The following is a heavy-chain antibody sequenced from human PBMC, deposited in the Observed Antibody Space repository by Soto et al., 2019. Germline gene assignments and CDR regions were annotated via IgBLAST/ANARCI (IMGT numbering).Heavy chain of an antibody. CDR2: IYYSGST. J-gene: IGHJ5*02. CDR3: AREGYSSNRRWFDP. Sequence: SETLSLTCTVSGGSISSYYWSWLRQPPGKGLEWIGYIYYSGSTNYNPSLKSRVTISVDTSKNQFSLKLSSVTAADTAVYYCAREGYSSNRRWFDPWGQGTLVTVS. D-gene: IGHD6-13*01. CDR1: GGSISSYY. V-gene: IGHV4-59*01.